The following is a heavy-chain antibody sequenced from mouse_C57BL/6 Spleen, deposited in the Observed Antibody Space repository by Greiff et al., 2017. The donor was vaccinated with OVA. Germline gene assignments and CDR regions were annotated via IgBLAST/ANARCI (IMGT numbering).Heavy chain of an antibody. Sequence: EVQVVESGGGLVKPGGSLKLSCAASGFTFSDYGMHWVRQAPEKGLEWVAYISSGSSTIYYADTVKGRFTISRDNAKNTLFLQMTSLRSKATAMYYCARRNYYGSSYYAMDYWGQGTSVTVSS. D-gene: IGHD1-1*01. CDR1: GFTFSDYG. CDR2: ISSGSSTI. V-gene: IGHV5-17*01. J-gene: IGHJ4*01. CDR3: ARRNYYGSSYYAMDY.